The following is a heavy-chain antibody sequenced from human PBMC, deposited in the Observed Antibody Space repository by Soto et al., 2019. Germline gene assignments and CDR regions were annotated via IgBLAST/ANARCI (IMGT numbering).Heavy chain of an antibody. V-gene: IGHV1-18*01. J-gene: IGHJ5*02. CDR3: ARDMYPAYIAARTSDQNWFDP. CDR2: ISAYNGNT. D-gene: IGHD6-6*01. CDR1: GYTFTSYG. Sequence: QVQLVQSGAEVKKPGASVKVSCKASGYTFTSYGISWVRQAPGQGLEWMGWISAYNGNTNYAQKRQGRDNMTTDTATSTAYIELRSMRSDDTAVYYCARDMYPAYIAARTSDQNWFDPWGQGTLVTVSS.